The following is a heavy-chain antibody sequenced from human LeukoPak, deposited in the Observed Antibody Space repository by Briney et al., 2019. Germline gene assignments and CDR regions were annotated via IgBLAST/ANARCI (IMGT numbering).Heavy chain of an antibody. CDR2: INYSGST. CDR3: ARSYYGSGSPMNYYMDV. Sequence: PSETLSLTCAVYGGSFTGYYWSWIRQPPGKGLEWIGEINYSGSTNYNPSLKSRVTISVDTSKNQFSLKLSSVTAADTAVYYCARSYYGSGSPMNYYMDVWGKGTTVTVSS. D-gene: IGHD3-10*01. V-gene: IGHV4-34*01. CDR1: GGSFTGYY. J-gene: IGHJ6*03.